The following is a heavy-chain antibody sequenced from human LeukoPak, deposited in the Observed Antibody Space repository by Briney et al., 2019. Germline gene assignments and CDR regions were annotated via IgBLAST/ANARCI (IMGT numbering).Heavy chain of an antibody. CDR2: IKSKTDGGTT. CDR1: GFTFSNAW. Sequence: GGSLRLSCAASGFTFSNAWMNWVRQAPGKGLEWVGRIKSKTDGGTTDYAAPVKNRFTISRDDSENTLYLQMNSLKTEDTAVYYCTTDPALLRYFWTFDIWGQGTVVTVSS. J-gene: IGHJ3*02. V-gene: IGHV3-15*01. D-gene: IGHD3-9*01. CDR3: TTDPALLRYFWTFDI.